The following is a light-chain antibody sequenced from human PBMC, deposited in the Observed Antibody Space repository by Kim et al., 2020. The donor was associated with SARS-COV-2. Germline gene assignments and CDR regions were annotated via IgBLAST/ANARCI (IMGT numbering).Light chain of an antibody. CDR2: DAA. CDR3: QQRGNWPPALT. Sequence: PGSSATLSCRASHSIDISLAWSQHTPGRPPGLLIYDAAIRAACIPDRFSASGSGTDFTRTIGSLAPEDFAVYYCQQRGNWPPALTFGGGTKVDIK. CDR1: HSIDIS. V-gene: IGKV3-11*01. J-gene: IGKJ4*01.